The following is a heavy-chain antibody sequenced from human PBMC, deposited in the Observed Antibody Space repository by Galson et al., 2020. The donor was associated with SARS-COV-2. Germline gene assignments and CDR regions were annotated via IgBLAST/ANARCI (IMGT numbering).Heavy chain of an antibody. CDR3: ARDLSGYYGMDV. CDR1: GFTFSNYG. D-gene: IGHD1-26*01. V-gene: IGHV3-33*01. Sequence: GGSLRLSCAASGFTFSNYGMHWVRQAPGKGLEWVAVIWYDGSNKYYADSVKGRFTISRDNSKNTLYLQMNSLRAEDTAVYYCARDLSGYYGMDVWGQGTTVTVSS. CDR2: IWYDGSNK. J-gene: IGHJ6*02.